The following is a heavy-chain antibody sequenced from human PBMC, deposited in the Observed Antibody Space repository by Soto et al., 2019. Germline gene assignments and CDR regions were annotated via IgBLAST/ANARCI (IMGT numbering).Heavy chain of an antibody. Sequence: SETLSLTCAVYGGSFSGYYWSWIRQPPGKGLEWIGEINHSGSTNYNPSLKSRVTISVGTSKNQFSLKLSSVTAADTAVYYCARNSKLYDFCFYYWGQGTLVTVSS. V-gene: IGHV4-34*01. CDR3: ARNSKLYDFCFYY. D-gene: IGHD3-3*01. CDR2: INHSGST. CDR1: GGSFSGYY. J-gene: IGHJ4*02.